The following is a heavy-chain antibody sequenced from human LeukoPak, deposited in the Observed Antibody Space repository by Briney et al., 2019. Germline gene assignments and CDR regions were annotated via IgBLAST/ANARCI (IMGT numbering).Heavy chain of an antibody. D-gene: IGHD3-10*01. J-gene: IGHJ5*02. V-gene: IGHV3-11*01. CDR3: AGAATNGSAYNWFDP. CDR2: ISSSGSTI. Sequence: GGSLRLSCAASGFTFSDYYMSWIRQAPGKGLEWVSYISSSGSTIYYADSVKGRFTISRDNAKNSLYLQMNSLRAEDTAEYYCAGAATNGSAYNWFDPWGQGTLVTVPS. CDR1: GFTFSDYY.